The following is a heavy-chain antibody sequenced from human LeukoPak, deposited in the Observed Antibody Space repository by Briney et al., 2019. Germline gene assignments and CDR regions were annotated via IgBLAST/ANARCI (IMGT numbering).Heavy chain of an antibody. D-gene: IGHD2-2*01. CDR2: ISAGGGST. CDR3: AKDGRSSTLGY. Sequence: GGSLRLSCVISGFTFSSYTMSWVRQAPGKGLEWVSGISAGGGSTYHADSVKGRFTISRDNSKNTLFLQMNSLRAEDTAVYYCAKDGRSSTLGYWGQGTLVTVSS. V-gene: IGHV3-23*01. J-gene: IGHJ4*02. CDR1: GFTFSSYT.